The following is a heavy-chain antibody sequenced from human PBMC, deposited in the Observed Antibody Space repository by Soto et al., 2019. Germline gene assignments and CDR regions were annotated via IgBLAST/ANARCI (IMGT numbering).Heavy chain of an antibody. Sequence: ASVKVSCKASGCTFTSYGISWVRQAPGQGLEWMGWISAYNGNTNYAQKLQGRVTMTTDTSTSTAYMELRSLRSDDTAVYYCARSPSIVGATNFDYWGQGTLVTVSS. V-gene: IGHV1-18*01. D-gene: IGHD1-26*01. CDR1: GCTFTSYG. CDR2: ISAYNGNT. J-gene: IGHJ4*02. CDR3: ARSPSIVGATNFDY.